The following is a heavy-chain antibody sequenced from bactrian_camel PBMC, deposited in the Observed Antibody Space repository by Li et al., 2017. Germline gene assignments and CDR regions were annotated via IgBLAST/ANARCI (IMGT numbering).Heavy chain of an antibody. CDR2: IYSDGRYT. Sequence: QVQLVESGGGLVQPGGSLRLSCAASGFIFSSYDMSWVRQAPGKGLEWVSSIYSDGRYTYYTDSVKGRFTISRDDAKNTVYLQMNSLKFEDTALYYCAVRYGLGAKRGGYNYWGQGTQVTVS. CDR1: GFIFSSYD. CDR3: AVRYGLGAKRGGYNY. J-gene: IGHJ4*01. V-gene: IGHV3-2*01. D-gene: IGHD3*01.